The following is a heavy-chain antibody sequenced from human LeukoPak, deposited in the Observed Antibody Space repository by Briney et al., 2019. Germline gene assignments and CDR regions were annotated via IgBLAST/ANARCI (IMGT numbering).Heavy chain of an antibody. CDR2: INSSGGST. D-gene: IGHD6-13*01. CDR1: GYTFTSYY. Sequence: GASVKVSCKASGYTFTSYYMHWVRQAPGQGLEWMGIINSSGGSTSYAQKFQGRVTMTRDTSTSTVYMELSSLRSEDTAVYYCARDRDYSSSWSGNFDYWGQGTLVTVSS. J-gene: IGHJ4*02. CDR3: ARDRDYSSSWSGNFDY. V-gene: IGHV1-46*01.